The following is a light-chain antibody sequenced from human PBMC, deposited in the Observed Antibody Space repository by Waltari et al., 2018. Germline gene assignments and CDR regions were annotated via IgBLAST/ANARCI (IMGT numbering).Light chain of an antibody. Sequence: VLTQSPGTLSLSPGQRATLSCRASQSRKRTRLVWYQQKSGQPPRLLIYGGSSRAAGIPDRFSGSGSGTDFTLTISRLEPEDSAVYYCQQYESSVMYTFGQGTKVEIK. CDR1: QSRKRTR. J-gene: IGKJ2*01. CDR3: QQYESSVMYT. CDR2: GGS. V-gene: IGKV3-20*01.